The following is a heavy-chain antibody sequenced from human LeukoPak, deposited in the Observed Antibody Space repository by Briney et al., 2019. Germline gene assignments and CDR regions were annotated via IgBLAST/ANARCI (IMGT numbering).Heavy chain of an antibody. CDR3: AKFYDILTGYFDY. CDR1: GFPFSSYA. J-gene: IGHJ4*02. CDR2: ISGGNGNT. V-gene: IGHV3-23*01. Sequence: PGGSLRLSCAASGFPFSSYAMSWVRQSPGKGLEWVSAISGGNGNTYYACYADSVRGRFTISRDSSKNTLYLQMNSLRAEDTAVYYCAKFYDILTGYFDYWGQGTLVTVSS. D-gene: IGHD3-9*01.